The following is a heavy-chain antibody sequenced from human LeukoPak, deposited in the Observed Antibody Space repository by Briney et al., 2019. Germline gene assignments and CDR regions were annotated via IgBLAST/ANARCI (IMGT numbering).Heavy chain of an antibody. CDR3: ARDTMVRGVINLDY. J-gene: IGHJ4*02. CDR2: ISAYNGNT. CDR1: GYTFTSYG. D-gene: IGHD3-10*01. Sequence: ASVKVSCKASGYTFTSYGISWVRQAPGQGLEWMGRISAYNGNTNYAQKLQGRVTMTTDTSTSTAYMELRSLRSDDTAVYYCARDTMVRGVINLDYWGQGTLVTVSS. V-gene: IGHV1-18*01.